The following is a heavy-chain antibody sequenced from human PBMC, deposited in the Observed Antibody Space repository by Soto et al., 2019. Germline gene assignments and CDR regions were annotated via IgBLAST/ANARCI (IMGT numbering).Heavy chain of an antibody. CDR1: GGTFSSYA. CDR2: IIPIFGTA. D-gene: IGHD5-18*01. CDR3: ASLPPSVEMATAMGDY. Sequence: QVQLVQSGAEVKKPGSSVKVSCKASGGTFSSYAISWVRQAPGQGLEWMGGIIPIFGTANYAQKFQGRVTITADKSTSTADMELSSLRSEDTAVYYCASLPPSVEMATAMGDYWGQGTLVTVSS. V-gene: IGHV1-69*06. J-gene: IGHJ4*02.